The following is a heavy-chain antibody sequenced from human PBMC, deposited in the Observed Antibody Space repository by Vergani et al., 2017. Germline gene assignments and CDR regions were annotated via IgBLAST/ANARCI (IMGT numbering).Heavy chain of an antibody. V-gene: IGHV4-34*01. CDR3: ARGYYYGTFYY. CDR2: INHSGST. CDR1: GGSFSGYY. D-gene: IGHD3-10*01. Sequence: VQLQQWGAGLLKPSETLSITCAVYGGSFSGYYWSWIRQPPGKGLEWIGEINHSGSTNYNPSLKSRVTISVDTSKNQFSLKLSSVTAADTAVYYCARGYYYGTFYYWGQGTLVTVSP. J-gene: IGHJ4*02.